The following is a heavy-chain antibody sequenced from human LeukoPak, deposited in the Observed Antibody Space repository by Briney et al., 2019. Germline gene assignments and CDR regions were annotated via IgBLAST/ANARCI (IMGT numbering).Heavy chain of an antibody. CDR3: ARAPTPYITYSMDV. Sequence: GGSLRLSCAAPGFSFSGFGMNWGRQAPGKGLEWVSYIGSSGSAGGNIYYAVCVEGRFTVSRDNAKDSLFLQMNSLQDADTAVYYCARAPTPYITYSMDVWGKGTTVTVSS. V-gene: IGHV3-48*02. J-gene: IGHJ6*03. CDR1: GFSFSGFG. D-gene: IGHD2-21*01. CDR2: IGSSGSAGGNI.